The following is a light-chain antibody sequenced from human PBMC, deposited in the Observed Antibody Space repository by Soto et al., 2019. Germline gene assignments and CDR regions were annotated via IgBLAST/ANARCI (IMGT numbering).Light chain of an antibody. J-gene: IGLJ1*01. CDR2: EVT. CDR3: SSYGTTNRRV. CDR1: STSIGRFNF. V-gene: IGLV2-14*01. Sequence: QSVLTQPASVSGSPGRSITISCTGTSTSIGRFNFVSWYQQHPGKAPKLLIYEVTKRPSGLSDRFSGSKSGNTASLTISGLQTEDEADYYCSSYGTTNRRVFXTGTKVTVL.